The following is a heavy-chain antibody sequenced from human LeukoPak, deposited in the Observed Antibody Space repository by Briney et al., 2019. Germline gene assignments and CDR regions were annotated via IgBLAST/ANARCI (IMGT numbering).Heavy chain of an antibody. D-gene: IGHD3-9*01. CDR3: ARDLGRYFDWLGHWFDP. Sequence: KSGGSLRLSCAASGFTFSSYSMNWVRQAPGKWLEWVSSISSSSSYIYYADSVKGRFTISRDNAKNSLYLQMNSLRAEDTAVYYCARDLGRYFDWLGHWFDPWGQGTLVTVSS. J-gene: IGHJ5*02. CDR1: GFTFSSYS. V-gene: IGHV3-21*01. CDR2: ISSSSSYI.